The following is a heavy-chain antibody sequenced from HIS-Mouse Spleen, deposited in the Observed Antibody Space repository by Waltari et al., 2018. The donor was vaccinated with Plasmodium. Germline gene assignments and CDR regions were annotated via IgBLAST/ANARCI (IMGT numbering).Heavy chain of an antibody. V-gene: IGHV4-39*01. CDR1: GGSISSSSYY. D-gene: IGHD1-26*01. CDR3: AGRGGSYYYVDY. CDR2: IYYSGST. Sequence: QLQLQESGPGLVKPSETLSLTCTVSGGSISSSSYYWGWIRQPPGKGLEWIGRIYYSGSTYYNPSLKSRVTISVDTSKNQFALKLSSVTAADTAVYYCAGRGGSYYYVDYWGQGTLVTVSS. J-gene: IGHJ4*02.